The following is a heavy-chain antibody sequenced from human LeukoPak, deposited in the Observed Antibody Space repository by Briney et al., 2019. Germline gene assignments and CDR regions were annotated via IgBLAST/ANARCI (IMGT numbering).Heavy chain of an antibody. CDR2: IGGSDDIT. Sequence: GGSLRLSCAASGFTFSTYAMSWVRQAPGKGLEWVAAIGGSDDITYYADSARGRFTISRDNSKNTLYLQMNSLRAEDTSTYHCASISEEWLAYYYIALWGKGTPVTVSS. CDR1: GFTFSTYA. V-gene: IGHV3-23*01. CDR3: ASISEEWLAYYYIAL. D-gene: IGHD6-19*01. J-gene: IGHJ6*03.